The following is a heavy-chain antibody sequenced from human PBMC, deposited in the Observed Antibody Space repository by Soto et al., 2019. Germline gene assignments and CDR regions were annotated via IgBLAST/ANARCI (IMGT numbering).Heavy chain of an antibody. CDR1: GFSLTTSGVG. J-gene: IGHJ4*02. CDR3: AHRVLRTVFGLVTTTAIYFDF. CDR2: IYWDDDK. Sequence: QITLNESGPTQVKPRQTLTLTCTFSGFSLTTSGVGVGWIRQSPGKAPEWLALIYWDDDKSYSPSLKSRLTITKDTSNNQVVLTMADLDPADTATYSCAHRVLRTVFGLVTTTAIYFDFWGQGTPVAVSS. V-gene: IGHV2-5*02. D-gene: IGHD3-3*01.